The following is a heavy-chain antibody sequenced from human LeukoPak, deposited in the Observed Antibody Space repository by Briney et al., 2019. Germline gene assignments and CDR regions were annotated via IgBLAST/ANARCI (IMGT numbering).Heavy chain of an antibody. D-gene: IGHD6-19*01. CDR1: GFTVSSNY. V-gene: IGHV3-30*18. Sequence: GGSLRLSCAASGFTVSSNYMSWVRQAPGKGLEWVAIISYDGTNKYYADSVKGQFTISRDNSKNTLYLQMNSLRAEDTAVYYCAKEITRPNRAVAGLNYWGQGTLVTVSS. CDR3: AKEITRPNRAVAGLNY. J-gene: IGHJ4*02. CDR2: ISYDGTNK.